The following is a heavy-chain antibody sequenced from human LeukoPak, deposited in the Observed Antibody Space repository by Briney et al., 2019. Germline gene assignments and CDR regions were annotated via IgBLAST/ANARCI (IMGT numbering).Heavy chain of an antibody. V-gene: IGHV3-23*01. J-gene: IGHJ4*02. Sequence: GGSLRLSCAASGFTFSSYAMSWVRQAPGKGLEWVSAISGSGGSTYYADSVKGRFTISRDNSKNTLYLQMNSLRAEDTAVYYCAKASGWYLLLYYFDYWGQGTLVTVSS. D-gene: IGHD6-19*01. CDR1: GFTFSSYA. CDR3: AKASGWYLLLYYFDY. CDR2: ISGSGGST.